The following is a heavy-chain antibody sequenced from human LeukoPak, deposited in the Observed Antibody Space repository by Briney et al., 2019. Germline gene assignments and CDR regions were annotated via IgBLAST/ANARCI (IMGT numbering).Heavy chain of an antibody. V-gene: IGHV3-9*01. CDR3: AKDSEYSIFSRIQH. Sequence: GRSLRLSCAASGFTFDDYAMHWVRQAPGKGLEWVSCISWNSGSIGYADSVKGRFTISRDNAKNSLYLQMNSLRAEDTALYYCAKDSEYSIFSRIQHWGQDTLVTVSS. J-gene: IGHJ1*01. D-gene: IGHD3-3*02. CDR1: GFTFDDYA. CDR2: ISWNSGSI.